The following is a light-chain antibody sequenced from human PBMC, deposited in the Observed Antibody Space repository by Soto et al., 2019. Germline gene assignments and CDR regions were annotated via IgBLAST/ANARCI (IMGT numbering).Light chain of an antibody. Sequence: EIVMTQSPATLSVSPGERATLSCRASQSVSGHLAWYQKIPGQAPRLLIYGASTRATGIPARFSGSGSGTEFTLTISSLQPEDFAVYYCQQYDYWWTFGQGTKVEIK. CDR3: QQYDYWWT. V-gene: IGKV3D-15*01. CDR1: QSVSGH. CDR2: GAS. J-gene: IGKJ1*01.